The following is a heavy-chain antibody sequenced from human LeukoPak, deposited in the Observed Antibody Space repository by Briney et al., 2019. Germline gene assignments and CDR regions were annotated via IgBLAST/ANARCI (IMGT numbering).Heavy chain of an antibody. CDR1: GGSFSDYH. V-gene: IGHV4-34*01. J-gene: IGHJ6*03. CDR2: INHSGST. Sequence: PSETLSPTCAVYGGSFSDYHWSWIRQPPGKGLEWIGEINHSGSTKYNPSLKSRVTISVDTSKHQFSLKLSSVTAADTAVYYCAGAPRSGSSWSHYSHYMDVWGKGTTVTVSS. CDR3: AGAPRSGSSWSHYSHYMDV. D-gene: IGHD6-13*01.